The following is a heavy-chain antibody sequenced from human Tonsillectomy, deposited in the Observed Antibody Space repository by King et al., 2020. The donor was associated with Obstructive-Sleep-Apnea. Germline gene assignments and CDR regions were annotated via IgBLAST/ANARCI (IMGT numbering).Heavy chain of an antibody. D-gene: IGHD1-26*01. J-gene: IGHJ4*02. CDR2: ISGSGGST. V-gene: IGHV3-23*04. Sequence: VQLVESGGGLVQPGGSLRLSCVASGFTFRNYAMSWVRQGPGKGLEWVSAISGSGGSTYYADSVKGRFIIASDNSKNKLYLQMNTLRIEETAVYYCAKGGMWELPYEFDYWGQGTLVTVSS. CDR3: AKGGMWELPYEFDY. CDR1: GFTFRNYA.